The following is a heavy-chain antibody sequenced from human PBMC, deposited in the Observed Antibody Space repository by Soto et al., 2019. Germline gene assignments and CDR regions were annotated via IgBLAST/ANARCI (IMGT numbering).Heavy chain of an antibody. CDR3: AKEPHNFTWYGSTGMDV. D-gene: IGHD6-13*01. Sequence: GGSLRLSCAASGFSFSNYGIHWVRQAPGKGLEWVAFISFDGTNTYYTDYLRGRFTISRDNSKNTVYPQLNSLTAEDTAVYYRAKEPHNFTWYGSTGMDVWGQGTTVTVSS. V-gene: IGHV3-30*18. CDR2: ISFDGTNT. CDR1: GFSFSNYG. J-gene: IGHJ6*02.